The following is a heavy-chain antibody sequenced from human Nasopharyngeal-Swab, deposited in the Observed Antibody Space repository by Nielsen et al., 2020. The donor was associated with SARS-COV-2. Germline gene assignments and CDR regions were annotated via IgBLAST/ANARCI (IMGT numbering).Heavy chain of an antibody. V-gene: IGHV3-7*01. J-gene: IGHJ4*02. CDR3: ARLESSSWYWAY. CDR2: IKQDGSEK. CDR1: GFTFSSYW. Sequence: GESLKISCAASGFTFSSYWMSWVRQAPGKGLEWVANIKQDGSEKYYVDSVKGRFTISRDNAKNSLYLQMNSLRAEDTAVYYCARLESSSWYWAYWGQGTLVTVSS. D-gene: IGHD6-13*01.